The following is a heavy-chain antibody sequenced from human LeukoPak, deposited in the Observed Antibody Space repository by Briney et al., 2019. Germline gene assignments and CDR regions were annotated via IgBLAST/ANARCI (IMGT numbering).Heavy chain of an antibody. J-gene: IGHJ3*02. CDR1: GGSISSYY. D-gene: IGHD2-2*01. Sequence: SGTLSLTCTVSGGSISSYYWNWIRQPPGKGLEWVGYIYYSGNTNYNPSLKSRVTISVDTSKNPFSLTLSSVTAADTAVYYCARSYCSSTSCFRDAFDIWGLGTMVTVSS. CDR2: IYYSGNT. V-gene: IGHV4-59*08. CDR3: ARSYCSSTSCFRDAFDI.